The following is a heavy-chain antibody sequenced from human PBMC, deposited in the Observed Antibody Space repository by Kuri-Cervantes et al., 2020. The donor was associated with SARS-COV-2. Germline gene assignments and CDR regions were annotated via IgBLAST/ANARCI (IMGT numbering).Heavy chain of an antibody. CDR1: GYTFTSYG. CDR2: ISAYNGNT. D-gene: IGHD2-2*01. V-gene: IGHV1-18*01. J-gene: IGHJ6*04. Sequence: GGSLRLSCKASGYTFTSYGISWVRQAPGQGLEWMGWISAYNGNTNYAQKLQGRVTMTTDTSTSTAYMELRSLRSDDTAVYYCARDGYCSSTSCYAPMDVWGKGTTVTVSS. CDR3: ARDGYCSSTSCYAPMDV.